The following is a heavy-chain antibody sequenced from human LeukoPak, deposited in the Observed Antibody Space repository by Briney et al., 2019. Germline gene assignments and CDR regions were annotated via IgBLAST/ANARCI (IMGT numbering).Heavy chain of an antibody. Sequence: SVKVSCKASGGTFSSYAISWVRQAPGQGLEWMGGIIPIFGTANYAQKFQGRVTITADESTSTAYMELSSLRSEDTAVYYCARARGVEDSSSREGYYYYGMDVWGQGTTVTVSS. CDR3: ARARGVEDSSSREGYYYYGMDV. CDR1: GGTFSSYA. J-gene: IGHJ6*02. D-gene: IGHD6-6*01. CDR2: IIPIFGTA. V-gene: IGHV1-69*01.